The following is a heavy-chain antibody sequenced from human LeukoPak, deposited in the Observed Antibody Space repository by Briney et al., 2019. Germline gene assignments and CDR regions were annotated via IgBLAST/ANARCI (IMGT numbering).Heavy chain of an antibody. V-gene: IGHV3-23*01. CDR2: ISGSGGST. D-gene: IGHD3-22*01. J-gene: IGHJ2*01. Sequence: GSLRLSCAASGFPFSSFDMHWVRPATGKGLGWVSAISGSGGSTYYADSVKGRFTISRDNSKNTLYLQMNSLRAEDTAVYYCAKREYYDSSGYYHWYFDLWGRGTLVTVSS. CDR1: GFPFSSFD. CDR3: AKREYYDSSGYYHWYFDL.